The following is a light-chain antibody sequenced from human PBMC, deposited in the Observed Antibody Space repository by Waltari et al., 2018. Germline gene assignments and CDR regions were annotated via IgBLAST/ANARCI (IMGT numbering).Light chain of an antibody. Sequence: DIQMTQSPSSLSASVGDRVTINSRASQNIDTFLNWSQQKPGKPPKLLIYSASFLQSGVPSRFSGSGSGTDFSLTISSLQPEDFATYYCHQPHSLPLTFAGGTNVEI. J-gene: IGKJ4*01. CDR3: HQPHSLPLT. CDR2: SAS. CDR1: QNIDTF. V-gene: IGKV1-39*01.